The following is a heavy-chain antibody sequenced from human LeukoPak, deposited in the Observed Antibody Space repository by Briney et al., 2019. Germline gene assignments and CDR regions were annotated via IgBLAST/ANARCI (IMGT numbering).Heavy chain of an antibody. D-gene: IGHD3-3*01. CDR2: FDPEEGET. J-gene: IGHJ5*02. Sequence: GASVKVSCKVSGYTLTELSMHWVRQAPGEGLEWMGGFDPEEGETIYAQKFQGRVTMTEDTSADTAYMELSSLRSEDTAVYYCATARFLEWFDWFDPWGQGTLVTVSS. V-gene: IGHV1-24*01. CDR1: GYTLTELS. CDR3: ATARFLEWFDWFDP.